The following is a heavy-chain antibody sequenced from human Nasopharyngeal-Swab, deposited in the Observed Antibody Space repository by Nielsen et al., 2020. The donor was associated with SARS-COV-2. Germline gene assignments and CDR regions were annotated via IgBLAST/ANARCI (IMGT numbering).Heavy chain of an antibody. D-gene: IGHD6-19*01. CDR3: ATDYSSGWRHQNDAFDI. CDR1: GYTLTELS. Sequence: ASVKVSCKVSGYTLTELSMHWVRQAPGKGLEWMGGFDPEDGETIYAQKFQGRVTMTEDTSTDTAYMELSSLRSEDTAVYYCATDYSSGWRHQNDAFDIGGQGTMVTVSS. CDR2: FDPEDGET. J-gene: IGHJ3*02. V-gene: IGHV1-24*01.